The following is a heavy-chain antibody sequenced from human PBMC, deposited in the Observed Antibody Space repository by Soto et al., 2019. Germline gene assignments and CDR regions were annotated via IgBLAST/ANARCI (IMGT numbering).Heavy chain of an antibody. V-gene: IGHV1-69*06. Sequence: QVQLVQSGAEVKKPGSSVKVSCKASGGTLSTYAISWVRQAPGQGLEWMGGIISIFDTVNYAQKFQGRVTITADKSTSTAYMELSRLRSEDTAVYYCARDNYGSGSYYSRLYYFDYWGQGTLVTVSS. D-gene: IGHD3-10*01. CDR2: IISIFDTV. J-gene: IGHJ4*02. CDR1: GGTLSTYA. CDR3: ARDNYGSGSYYSRLYYFDY.